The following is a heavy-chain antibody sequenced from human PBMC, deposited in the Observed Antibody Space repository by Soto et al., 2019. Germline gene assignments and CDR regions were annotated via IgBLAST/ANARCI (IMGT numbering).Heavy chain of an antibody. CDR3: ARADSGYAHGYYYYGMDV. CDR2: ISSSSSTI. V-gene: IGHV3-48*01. CDR1: GFTFSSYS. J-gene: IGHJ6*02. D-gene: IGHD5-12*01. Sequence: GGSLRLSCAASGFTFSSYSMNWVRQAPGKGLKWVSYISSSSSTIYYADSVKGRFTISRDNAKNSLYLQMNSLRAEDTAVYYCARADSGYAHGYYYYGMDVWGQGTTVTVSS.